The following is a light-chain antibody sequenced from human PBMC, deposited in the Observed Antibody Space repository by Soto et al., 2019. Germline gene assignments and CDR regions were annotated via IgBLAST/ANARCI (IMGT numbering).Light chain of an antibody. CDR2: GAS. CDR3: EQYNNWSLT. Sequence: EIGMTQSPATLSVSPGERATLSCTASQSVSSNLAWYQQKPGQAPRLLIYGASTRATGIPARFSGSGSGTEFTLTISRLQSEDFAVYYCEQYNNWSLTFGPGTKVDIK. CDR1: QSVSSN. V-gene: IGKV3-15*01. J-gene: IGKJ3*01.